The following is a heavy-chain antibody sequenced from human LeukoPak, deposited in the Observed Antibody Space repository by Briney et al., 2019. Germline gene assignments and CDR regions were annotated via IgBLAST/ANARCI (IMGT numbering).Heavy chain of an antibody. V-gene: IGHV4-30-2*01. CDR3: ARARAHYYDSSGYYD. D-gene: IGHD3-22*01. CDR1: GGSISSGGYS. CDR2: IYHSGST. J-gene: IGHJ4*01. Sequence: SETLSLTCAVSGGSISSGGYSWSWIRQPPGKGLEWIGYIYHSGSTYYNPSLKSRVTISVDRSKNQFSLKLSSVTAADTAVYYCARARAHYYDSSGYYDWGQEPWSPSPQ.